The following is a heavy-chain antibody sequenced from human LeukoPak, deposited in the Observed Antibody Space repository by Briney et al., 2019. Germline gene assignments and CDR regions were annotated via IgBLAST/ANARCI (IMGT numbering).Heavy chain of an antibody. CDR3: ATNDYGASDY. CDR2: ISRGSSYI. CDR1: RFTFDSYT. V-gene: IGHV3-21*01. D-gene: IGHD4-17*01. J-gene: IGHJ4*02. Sequence: GGSLRLSCAASRFTFDSYTIHWVRQAPGRGLEWVSSISRGSSYIYYADSVKGRFTISRDNAKNSLYLQMNSLRAEDTAVFYCATNDYGASDYWGQGTLVTVSS.